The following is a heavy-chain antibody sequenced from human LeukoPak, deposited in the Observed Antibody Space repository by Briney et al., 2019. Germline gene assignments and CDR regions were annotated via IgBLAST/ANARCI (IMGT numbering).Heavy chain of an antibody. CDR2: ISYDGSNK. CDR3: ASRGGYCSSTSCPLDY. Sequence: GGSLSLSCAASGFTFSSYAMHWVGQAPGKGLEWGAVISYDGSNKYYADSVKGRFTISRDNSKNTLYLQMNSLRAEDTAVYYCASRGGYCSSTSCPLDYWGQGTLVTVSS. J-gene: IGHJ4*02. CDR1: GFTFSSYA. V-gene: IGHV3-30-3*01. D-gene: IGHD2-2*01.